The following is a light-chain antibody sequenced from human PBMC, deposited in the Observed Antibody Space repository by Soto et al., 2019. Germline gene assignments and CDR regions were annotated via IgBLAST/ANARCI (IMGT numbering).Light chain of an antibody. J-gene: IGKJ1*01. V-gene: IGKV1-27*01. Sequence: DIQMTQSPSSLSASVGDRVTITCRASQDIANYLDWYQQKPGKVPKLLIYAASTLQTGVPSRFSGSGSGTDFTLTISSLQPEDFATYYCQQYNSTPRTFGQGTKVGIK. CDR1: QDIANY. CDR2: AAS. CDR3: QQYNSTPRT.